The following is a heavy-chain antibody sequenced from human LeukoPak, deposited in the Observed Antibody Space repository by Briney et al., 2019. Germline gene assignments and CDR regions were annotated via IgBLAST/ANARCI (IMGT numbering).Heavy chain of an antibody. V-gene: IGHV4-59*01. CDR3: ARDDSSGWYMTD. CDR1: GGSISSYY. J-gene: IGHJ4*02. Sequence: PSETLSLTCTVSGGSISSYYWSWIRQPPGKGLEWIGYIYYSGSTNYNPSLKSRVTISVDTSKNQFPLKLSSVTAADTAVYYCARDDSSGWYMTDWGQGTLVTVSS. CDR2: IYYSGST. D-gene: IGHD6-19*01.